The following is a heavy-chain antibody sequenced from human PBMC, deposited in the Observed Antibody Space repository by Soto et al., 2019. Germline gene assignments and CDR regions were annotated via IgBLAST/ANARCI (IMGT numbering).Heavy chain of an antibody. CDR3: ARDFAYFDS. J-gene: IGHJ4*02. Sequence: SETLSLTCTVSGGSFKSGSYSWSWIRQPPGKGLEWIGYVYHTGRTGYNPSLKSRVSISMDTSKNQFSLNLDSVTAADTAVYFCARDFAYFDSWGQGTLVTVSS. V-gene: IGHV4-61*01. CDR1: GGSFKSGSYS. D-gene: IGHD3-3*01. CDR2: VYHTGRT.